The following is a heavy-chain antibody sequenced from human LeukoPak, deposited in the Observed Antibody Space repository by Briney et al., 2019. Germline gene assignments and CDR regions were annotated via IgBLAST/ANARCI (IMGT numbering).Heavy chain of an antibody. V-gene: IGHV4-39*01. CDR1: GGSISSSSYY. CDR2: IYYSGST. Sequence: SETLSLTCTVSGGSISSSSYYWGWIRQPPGKGLEWIGSIYYSGSTYYNPSLKSRVTISVDTSKNQFSLKLSSVTAADTAVYYRAPFDFEGVVISQLMDVWGKGTTVTVSS. J-gene: IGHJ6*03. CDR3: APFDFEGVVISQLMDV. D-gene: IGHD3-3*01.